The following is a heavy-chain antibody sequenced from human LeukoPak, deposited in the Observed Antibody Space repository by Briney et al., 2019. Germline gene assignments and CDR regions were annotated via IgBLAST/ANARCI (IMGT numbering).Heavy chain of an antibody. Sequence: GGSLRLSCAPSGFTFDDYAMHWVRQAPGKGLEWVSGISWNSGSIGYADSVKGRFTISRDNAKNSLYLQMDSLRAEDTALYYCAKGHYDSSGYLDYWGQGTLVTVSS. D-gene: IGHD3-22*01. J-gene: IGHJ4*02. CDR3: AKGHYDSSGYLDY. V-gene: IGHV3-9*01. CDR2: ISWNSGSI. CDR1: GFTFDDYA.